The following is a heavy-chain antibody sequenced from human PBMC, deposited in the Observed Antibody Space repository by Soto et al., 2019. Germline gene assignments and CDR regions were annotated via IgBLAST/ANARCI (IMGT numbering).Heavy chain of an antibody. V-gene: IGHV1-69*13. CDR2: IIPIFGTA. D-gene: IGHD2-21*02. CDR3: ARDWRLAYCGGDCYSEDAFDI. Sequence: SVKVSCKASGGTLSIHSFNWVRQAPGQGLEWMGGIIPIFGTANYAQKFQGRVTITADESTSTAYMELSSLRSEDTAVYYCARDWRLAYCGGDCYSEDAFDIWGQGTMVTVSS. CDR1: GGTLSIHS. J-gene: IGHJ3*02.